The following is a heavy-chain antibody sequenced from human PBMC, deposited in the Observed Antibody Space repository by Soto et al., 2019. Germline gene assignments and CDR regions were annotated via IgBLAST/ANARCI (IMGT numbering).Heavy chain of an antibody. D-gene: IGHD1-7*01. J-gene: IGHJ6*02. CDR3: AGDSDWNYKDYDYGMDV. V-gene: IGHV1-69*01. Sequence: QVQLVQSGAEVKKPGSSVKVSCKASGGTFSSYAISWVRQAPGQGLEWMGGIIPIFGTANYAQKFQGRVTITADESTSTAYMELSSLRSEDTSVYYCAGDSDWNYKDYDYGMDVWGQGTTVTVSS. CDR1: GGTFSSYA. CDR2: IIPIFGTA.